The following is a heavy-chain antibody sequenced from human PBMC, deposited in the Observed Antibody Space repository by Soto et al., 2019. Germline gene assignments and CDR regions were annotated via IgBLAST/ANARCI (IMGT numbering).Heavy chain of an antibody. CDR2: IRSKANSYAT. D-gene: IGHD6-19*01. CDR3: TSATTYSSGPDDMDYYYYGMDV. CDR1: GFTFSGSA. J-gene: IGHJ6*02. Sequence: LRLSFAASGFTFSGSAMHWVRQASGKGLEWVGRIRSKANSYATAYAASVKGRFTISRDDSKNTAYLQMNSLKTEDTAVYYCTSATTYSSGPDDMDYYYYGMDVWGQGTTVTVSS. V-gene: IGHV3-73*01.